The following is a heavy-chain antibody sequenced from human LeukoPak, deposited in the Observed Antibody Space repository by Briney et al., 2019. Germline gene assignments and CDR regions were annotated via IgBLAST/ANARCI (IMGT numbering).Heavy chain of an antibody. CDR1: GNNFSNYW. D-gene: IGHD5-12*01. J-gene: IGHJ4*02. Sequence: GESLKISCKGYGNNFSNYWIAWFRQMPGRGLEWMGIIYPADSETRYSPSFQGQVTISADKSVNTVYLQWSSSLRASDSAMYYCARHGYTYGWAVWGQGTLVTVSS. CDR3: ARHGYTYGWAV. CDR2: IYPADSET. V-gene: IGHV5-51*01.